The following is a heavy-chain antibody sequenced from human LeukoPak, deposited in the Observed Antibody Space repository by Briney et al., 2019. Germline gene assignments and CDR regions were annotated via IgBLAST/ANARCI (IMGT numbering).Heavy chain of an antibody. CDR1: GDSISSTNW. J-gene: IGHJ6*02. Sequence: SETLSLTCAVSGDSISSTNWWSWVRQPPGKGLEWIGEIYHSGSTNYNPSLKSRVTISINKSKNQFSLELSSVTAADTAVYYCARLPGEYYYGMDVWGQGTTVTASS. V-gene: IGHV4-4*02. CDR3: ARLPGEYYYGMDV. CDR2: IYHSGST.